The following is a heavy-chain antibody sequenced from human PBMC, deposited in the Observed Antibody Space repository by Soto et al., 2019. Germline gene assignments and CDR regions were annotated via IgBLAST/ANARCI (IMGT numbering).Heavy chain of an antibody. CDR2: IYYSGST. CDR1: GGSISSYY. D-gene: IGHD1-7*01. J-gene: IGHJ4*02. CDR3: ARDQDPLNYQFDY. V-gene: IGHV4-59*01. Sequence: SETLSLTCTVSGGSISSYYWSWIRQPPGKGLEWIGYIYYSGSTNYNPSLKSRVTISVDTSKNQFSLKLSSVTAADTAVYYCARDQDPLNYQFDYWGQGTLVTVSS.